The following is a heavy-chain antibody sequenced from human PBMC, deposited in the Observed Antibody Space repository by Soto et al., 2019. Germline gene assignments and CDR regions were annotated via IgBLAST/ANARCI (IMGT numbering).Heavy chain of an antibody. CDR1: GFTFSNAW. D-gene: IGHD2-15*01. CDR3: TTAPQYWSGGSCYSLFAP. V-gene: IGHV3-15*01. CDR2: IKSKTDGGTT. J-gene: IGHJ5*02. Sequence: PGGSLRLSCAASGFTFSNAWMSWVRQAPGKGLEWVGRIKSKTDGGTTDYAAPVKGRFTISRDDSKNTLYLQMNSLKTEDTAVYYCTTAPQYWSGGSCYSLFAPWGEGTLGTVAA.